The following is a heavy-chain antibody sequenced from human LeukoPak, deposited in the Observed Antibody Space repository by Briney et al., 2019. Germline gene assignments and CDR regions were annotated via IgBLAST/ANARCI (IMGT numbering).Heavy chain of an antibody. CDR3: ARDLYDSSGYRFDY. D-gene: IGHD3-22*01. V-gene: IGHV3-9*01. J-gene: IGHJ4*02. CDR1: GFAFDDYG. Sequence: SLRLSCAASGFAFDDYGMHWVRQAPGKGLEWVSGISWSGSSIDYADSVKGRFTISRDNSKNTLYLQMNSLRAEDTAVYYCARDLYDSSGYRFDYWGQGTLVTVSS. CDR2: ISWSGSSI.